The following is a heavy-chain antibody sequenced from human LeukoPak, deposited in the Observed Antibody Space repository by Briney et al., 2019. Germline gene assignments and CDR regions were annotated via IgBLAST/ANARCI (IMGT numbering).Heavy chain of an antibody. J-gene: IGHJ4*02. Sequence: GGSLRLSCVASGFTFSSYGMNWVRQAPGKGLEWVSAITGSGGSTEYADSVKGRFTISRDNSKSTLYLQVNSLRAEDTAVYYCARDPWNDYSSGQPFDYWGQGTLVTVSS. D-gene: IGHD1-1*01. V-gene: IGHV3-23*01. CDR2: ITGSGGST. CDR3: ARDPWNDYSSGQPFDY. CDR1: GFTFSSYG.